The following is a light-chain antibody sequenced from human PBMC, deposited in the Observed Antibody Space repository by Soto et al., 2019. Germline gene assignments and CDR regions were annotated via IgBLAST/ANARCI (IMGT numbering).Light chain of an antibody. J-gene: IGKJ1*01. CDR3: QQYNSYSGT. V-gene: IGKV1-5*01. CDR1: QSISSW. CDR2: EAS. Sequence: DIQMTQSPSTLSASVGDRVTITCRASQSISSWLAWYQQKPGKAPKLLIHEASRLESGVPSRFSGSESGTEFTLTISSLQPDDFATYYCQQYNSYSGTFGQGTKVEIK.